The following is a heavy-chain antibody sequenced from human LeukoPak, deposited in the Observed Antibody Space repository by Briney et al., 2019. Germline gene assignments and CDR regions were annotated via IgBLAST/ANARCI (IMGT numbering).Heavy chain of an antibody. J-gene: IGHJ4*02. CDR3: ARDPRSSQGYFDY. V-gene: IGHV3-21*01. CDR1: GFTFSSYA. Sequence: PGGSLRLSCAASGFTFSSYAMSWVRQAPGKGLEWVSSISSSSSYIYYADSVKGRFTISRDNAKNSLYLQMNSLRAEDTAVYYCARDPRSSQGYFDYWGQGTLVTVSS. CDR2: ISSSSSYI. D-gene: IGHD6-13*01.